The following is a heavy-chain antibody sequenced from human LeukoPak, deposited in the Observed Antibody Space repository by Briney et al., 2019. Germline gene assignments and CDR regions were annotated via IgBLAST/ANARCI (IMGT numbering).Heavy chain of an antibody. J-gene: IGHJ4*02. Sequence: SVKVSCKASGGTFSSYAISWVRQAPGQGLEWMGRIIPILGIANYAQKFQGRVTITADKSTSTAYMELSSIRVDDTAVYYCVRGQTTGHYYWGQGTLVTVSS. D-gene: IGHD1-7*01. CDR3: VRGQTTGHYY. CDR2: IIPILGIA. V-gene: IGHV1-69*04. CDR1: GGTFSSYA.